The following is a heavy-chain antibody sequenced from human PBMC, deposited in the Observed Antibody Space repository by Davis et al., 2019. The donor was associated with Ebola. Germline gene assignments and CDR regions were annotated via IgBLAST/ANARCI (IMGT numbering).Heavy chain of an antibody. J-gene: IGHJ6*02. D-gene: IGHD5/OR15-5a*01. CDR2: INPSGGST. CDR3: ARGSKEGYYYYGMDV. CDR1: GYTFTGYY. Sequence: ASVKVSCKASGYTFTGYYMHWVRQAPGQGLEWMGIINPSGGSTSYAQKFQGRVTMTRDTPTSTVYMELSRLRSDDTAVYYCARGSKEGYYYYGMDVWGQGTTVTVSS. V-gene: IGHV1-46*01.